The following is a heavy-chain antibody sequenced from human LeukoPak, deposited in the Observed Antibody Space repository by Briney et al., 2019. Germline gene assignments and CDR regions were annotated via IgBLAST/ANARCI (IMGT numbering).Heavy chain of an antibody. V-gene: IGHV4-4*09. D-gene: IGHD1-20*01. Sequence: PSETLSPTCTVSGGSISSYYWSWIRQPPGKGLEWIGYIYTSGSTNYNPPLKSRVTIPVDTSKNQFSLKLSSVTAADTAVYYCASLVTGTVGYWGQGTLVTVSS. CDR2: IYTSGST. CDR1: GGSISSYY. CDR3: ASLVTGTVGY. J-gene: IGHJ4*02.